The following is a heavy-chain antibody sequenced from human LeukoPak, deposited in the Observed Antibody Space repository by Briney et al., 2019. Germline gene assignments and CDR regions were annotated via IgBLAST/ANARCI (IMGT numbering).Heavy chain of an antibody. D-gene: IGHD4-17*01. Sequence: GGSLRLSCAASGFTFSTYAMTWVRQAPGKGLEWVSAMSGSGDRTYYADSAKGHFTISRDNSKSMVYLQMNSLRAEDTAVYYCAKRQGGDYGYFDGWGQGTLVTVSS. CDR3: AKRQGGDYGYFDG. J-gene: IGHJ4*02. CDR2: MSGSGDRT. CDR1: GFTFSTYA. V-gene: IGHV3-23*01.